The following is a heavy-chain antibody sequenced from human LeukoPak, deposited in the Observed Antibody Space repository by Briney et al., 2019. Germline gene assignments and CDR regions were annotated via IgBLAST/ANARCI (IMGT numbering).Heavy chain of an antibody. CDR3: ARQKAAAGLGEDDAFDI. V-gene: IGHV5-51*01. CDR1: GYSFTNYW. Sequence: GESLKISCKGSGYSFTNYWIGWVRQVPGKGLEWMGIIYPGDSDTRYSPSFQGQVTISADKSISTAYLQWSSLKASDTAMYYCARQKAAAGLGEDDAFDIWGQGTMVTVSS. D-gene: IGHD6-13*01. CDR2: IYPGDSDT. J-gene: IGHJ3*02.